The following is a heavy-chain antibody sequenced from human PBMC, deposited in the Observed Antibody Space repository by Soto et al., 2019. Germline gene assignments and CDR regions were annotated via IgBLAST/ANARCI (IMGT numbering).Heavy chain of an antibody. V-gene: IGHV1-24*01. D-gene: IGHD3-22*01. Sequence: ASVKVSCKVSGFTLTELSMHWVRQAPGKGLEWVGRFDPEDGETIYAQTFQGRVTMTEDTSSDTAYMELSSLRAEDTAVYYCAKIGGLRRWLLGSSGGPPDYWGQGTLVTVSS. J-gene: IGHJ4*02. CDR2: FDPEDGET. CDR1: GFTLTELS. CDR3: AKIGGLRRWLLGSSGGPPDY.